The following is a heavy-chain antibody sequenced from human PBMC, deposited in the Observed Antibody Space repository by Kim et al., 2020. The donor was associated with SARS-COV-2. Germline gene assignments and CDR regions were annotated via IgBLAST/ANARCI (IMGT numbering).Heavy chain of an antibody. CDR1: GASFSSYY. V-gene: IGHV4-34*01. J-gene: IGHJ6*02. Sequence: SETLSLTCVVYGASFSSYYLHWIRQPPGKGLEWIGEINLGGITNSNASPKSRVTVSLDKYKNQFSLNPRSLTAADTAVYYCSRVRSDMVGRYYDYYGVDVWGQGTTDTVSS. CDR2: INLGGIT. D-gene: IGHD3-3*01. CDR3: SRVRSDMVGRYYDYYGVDV.